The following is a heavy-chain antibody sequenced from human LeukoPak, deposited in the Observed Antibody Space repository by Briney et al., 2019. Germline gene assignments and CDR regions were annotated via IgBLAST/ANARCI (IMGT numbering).Heavy chain of an antibody. Sequence: GGSLRLSCAASGFTFSSYWMSWVRQAPGKGLEWVANIKQDGSEKYYVDSVKGRFTISRDNAKNSLYLQMNSLRAEDTAVYYCAKDLSGSYPRYYFDYWGQGTLVTVSS. CDR1: GFTFSSYW. D-gene: IGHD1-26*01. CDR3: AKDLSGSYPRYYFDY. CDR2: IKQDGSEK. V-gene: IGHV3-7*01. J-gene: IGHJ4*02.